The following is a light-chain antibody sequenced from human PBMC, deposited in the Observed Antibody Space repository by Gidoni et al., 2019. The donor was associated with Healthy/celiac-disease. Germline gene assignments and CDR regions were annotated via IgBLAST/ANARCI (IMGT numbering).Light chain of an antibody. CDR1: QSVSSSY. J-gene: IGKJ1*01. CDR2: GAS. Sequence: EIVLTQSPGTLSLSPGERATLSCRASQSVSSSYLAWYQQKPGQAPRLLIYGASSRATGVPDRFSGSGSGTDFTLTISRLEPEDFAVYYCQQYGSSPWTFXKXPRWXSN. CDR3: QQYGSSPWT. V-gene: IGKV3-20*01.